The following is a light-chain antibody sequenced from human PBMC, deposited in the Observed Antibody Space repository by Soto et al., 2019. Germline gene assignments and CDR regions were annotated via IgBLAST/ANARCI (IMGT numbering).Light chain of an antibody. CDR1: HSVNSH. CDR2: GAS. J-gene: IGKJ5*01. Sequence: EIVMTQSPATLSVSPGERVTRSCRTSHSVNSHVAWYQQKPGQAPRLLLYGASTRATGIPVRFSGSGFGTEFTLTISSLQSEDFAVYYCQQYKNWPLFGQGTRLEI. V-gene: IGKV3-15*01. CDR3: QQYKNWPL.